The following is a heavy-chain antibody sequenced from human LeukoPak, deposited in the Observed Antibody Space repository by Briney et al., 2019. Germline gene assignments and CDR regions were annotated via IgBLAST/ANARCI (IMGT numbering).Heavy chain of an antibody. CDR3: AREILEPGKTHEY. CDR2: INNDGTAT. Sequence: GGSLLLSCAASGFTFSAYWMHWVRQVPGKGLVWVSRINNDGTATFFADSVKGRFTISRDNAKNTLYLQMDSLRAEDTAMYYCAREILEPGKTHEYWGQGTLVTVSS. V-gene: IGHV3-74*01. CDR1: GFTFSAYW. D-gene: IGHD1-1*01. J-gene: IGHJ4*02.